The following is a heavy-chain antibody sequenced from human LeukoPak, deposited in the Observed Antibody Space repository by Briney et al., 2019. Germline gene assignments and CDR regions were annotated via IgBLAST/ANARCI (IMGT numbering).Heavy chain of an antibody. Sequence: SETLSLTCTVPGGAISRWCWSWIRQPPGKGLEWIGYIYYSGSTNYNPSLKSRVTTSIDTSKKQFSLKLSSVTAADTAVYYCARGNYGSGTYYNDYWGQGTLVTVSS. CDR2: IYYSGST. CDR3: ARGNYGSGTYYNDY. D-gene: IGHD3-10*01. CDR1: GGAISRWC. J-gene: IGHJ4*02. V-gene: IGHV4-59*01.